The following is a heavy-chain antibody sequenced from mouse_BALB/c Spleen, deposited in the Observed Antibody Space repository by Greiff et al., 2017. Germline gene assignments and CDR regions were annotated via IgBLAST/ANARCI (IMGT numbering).Heavy chain of an antibody. CDR3: ARDPGYGYDEAMDY. CDR1: GFTFSSYA. V-gene: IGHV5-9-4*01. D-gene: IGHD2-2*01. J-gene: IGHJ4*01. Sequence: EVKVVESGGGLVKPGGSLKLSCAASGFTFSSYAMSWVRQSPEKRLEWVAEISSGGSYTYYPDTVTGRFTISRDNAKNTLYLEMSSLRSEDTAMYYCARDPGYGYDEAMDYWGQGTSVTVSS. CDR2: ISSGGSYT.